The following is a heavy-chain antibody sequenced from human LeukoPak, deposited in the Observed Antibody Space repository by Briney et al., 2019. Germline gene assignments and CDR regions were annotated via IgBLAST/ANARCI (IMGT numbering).Heavy chain of an antibody. J-gene: IGHJ6*03. Sequence: SETLSLTCTVSGGSISSYYWSWIRQPAGKGLEWIGRIYTSGSTNYNPSLKSRVTILVDTSRNQFSLRLSSVTAADTAVYYCARYGGDSYYYYYVDVWGKGTTVTVSS. CDR3: ARYGGDSYYYYYVDV. CDR2: IYTSGST. V-gene: IGHV4-4*07. CDR1: GGSISSYY. D-gene: IGHD4-23*01.